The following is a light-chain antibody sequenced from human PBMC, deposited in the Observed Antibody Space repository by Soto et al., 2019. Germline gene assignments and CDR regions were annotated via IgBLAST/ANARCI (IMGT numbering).Light chain of an antibody. J-gene: IGKJ2*01. Sequence: DIQMTQSPSPLSASVGDRVTISCRASQNIRKYLNWYQQQPGQAPTLLLYGGSNLQSGVPSRFTGAGDETNFTLAITGLQTGDFATYYCQHTYRSPYTFGQGTKV. V-gene: IGKV1-39*01. CDR1: QNIRKY. CDR3: QHTYRSPYT. CDR2: GGS.